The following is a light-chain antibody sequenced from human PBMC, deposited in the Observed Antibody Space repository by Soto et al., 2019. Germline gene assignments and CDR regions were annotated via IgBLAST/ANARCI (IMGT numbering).Light chain of an antibody. Sequence: DIQMTQSPSTLSASIIDRVTITCRASQSISSWLAWYQQKPGKAPKLLIYDASSLESGVPSRFSGSGSGTEFALTISSLQRDDFATYYCQQSQGTFGQGTKVDIK. CDR1: QSISSW. CDR3: QQSQGT. V-gene: IGKV1-5*01. CDR2: DAS. J-gene: IGKJ1*01.